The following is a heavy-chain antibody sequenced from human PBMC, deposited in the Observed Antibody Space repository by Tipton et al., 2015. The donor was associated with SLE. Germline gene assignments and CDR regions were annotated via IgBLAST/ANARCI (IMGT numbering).Heavy chain of an antibody. CDR3: ARGMLTWRGAIIGVDV. CDR1: GGSISSSSYY. J-gene: IGHJ6*02. Sequence: TLSLTCTVSGGSISSSSYYWSWIRQPAGKGLEWIGRIYTSGSTNYNPSLKSRVTISVDTSKNQFSLKLSSVTAADAAVYYCARGMLTWRGAIIGVDVWGPGTSVNVSS. CDR2: IYTSGST. V-gene: IGHV4-61*02. D-gene: IGHD2-8*01.